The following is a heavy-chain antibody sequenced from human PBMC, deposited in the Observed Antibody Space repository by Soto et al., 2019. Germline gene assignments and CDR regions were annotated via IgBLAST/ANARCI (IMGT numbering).Heavy chain of an antibody. CDR2: IWYDGGNK. CDR3: ARDVVRFSLYYYGMDV. Sequence: GVSLRLSCSASGFTFSSYGMHWVRQAPGKGLEWVAVIWYDGGNKYYADSVKGRFTISRDNSKNTLYLQMNSLRAEDTAVYYCARDVVRFSLYYYGMDVWGQGTTVTVSS. CDR1: GFTFSSYG. J-gene: IGHJ6*02. V-gene: IGHV3-33*01. D-gene: IGHD2-15*01.